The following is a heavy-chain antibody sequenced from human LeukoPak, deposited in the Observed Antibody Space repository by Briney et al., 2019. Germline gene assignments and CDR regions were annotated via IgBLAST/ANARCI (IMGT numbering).Heavy chain of an antibody. CDR3: ASSYCSGGSCYPANWFDP. V-gene: IGHV6-1*01. Sequence: SQTLSLTCAISGDSVSSNSAAWNWIRQSRSRGLEWLGRTYYRSKWYNDYAVSLKSRITINPDTSKNQFSLQLNSVTPEDTAVYYCASSYCSGGSCYPANWFDPWGQGTLVTVSS. J-gene: IGHJ5*02. CDR2: TYYRSKWYN. D-gene: IGHD2-15*01. CDR1: GDSVSSNSAA.